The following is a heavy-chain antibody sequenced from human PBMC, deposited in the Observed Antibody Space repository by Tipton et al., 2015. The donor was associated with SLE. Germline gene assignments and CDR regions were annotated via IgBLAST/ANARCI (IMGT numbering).Heavy chain of an antibody. CDR2: IGTAGDT. D-gene: IGHD6-13*01. CDR3: ARGPGIAAAGTGGFWYFDL. CDR1: GFTFSSYD. V-gene: IGHV3-13*01. Sequence: QLVQSGGGLVQPGGSLRLSCAASGFTFSSYDMHWVRQATGKGLEWVSAIGTAGDTYYPGSVKGRFTISRENAKNSLYLQMNSLRAGDTAVYYCARGPGIAAAGTGGFWYFDLWGRGTLVTVSS. J-gene: IGHJ2*01.